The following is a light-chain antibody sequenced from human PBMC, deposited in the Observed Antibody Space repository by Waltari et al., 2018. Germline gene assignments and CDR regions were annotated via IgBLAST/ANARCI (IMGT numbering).Light chain of an antibody. J-gene: IGKJ1*01. CDR2: GAS. CDR1: QSVSSNY. Sequence: EIVLTQSPDTLSLSPGERATLPCRASQSVSSNYFAWYQQKPDQAPRLLIYGASNRATGIPDKFSGRGSGTDFTLTISRLEPEDSAVYYCQQYGTSRTFGRGTKVEIK. CDR3: QQYGTSRT. V-gene: IGKV3-20*01.